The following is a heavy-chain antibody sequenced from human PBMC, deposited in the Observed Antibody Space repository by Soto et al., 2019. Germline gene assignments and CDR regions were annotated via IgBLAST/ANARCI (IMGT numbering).Heavy chain of an antibody. J-gene: IGHJ3*02. D-gene: IGHD3-10*01. Sequence: SENLSLTCTVSGGSISSNYWSWIRQPPGKGLGWIGYIYYSGSTNYNPSVKSRVTISVDTSKNQFSRKLSSVTAADTAVYYWARVWGGAFDIWGQGTMVTVSS. CDR2: IYYSGST. CDR3: ARVWGGAFDI. V-gene: IGHV4-59*01. CDR1: GGSISSNY.